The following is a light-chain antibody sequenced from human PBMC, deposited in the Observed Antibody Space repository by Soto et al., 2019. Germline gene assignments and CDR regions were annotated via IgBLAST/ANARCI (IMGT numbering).Light chain of an antibody. CDR3: QQLNSYSIFT. V-gene: IGKV1-9*01. J-gene: IGKJ3*01. CDR1: QDISSY. CDR2: GAS. Sequence: DIQLTQSPSFLSASVGDRVTITCRASQDISSYLAWYQQKPGKAPKLLIFGASTLQSGVPSRFSGSGSGTEFTLTISSLQPEDFATYYCQQLNSYSIFTFGPETKVDI.